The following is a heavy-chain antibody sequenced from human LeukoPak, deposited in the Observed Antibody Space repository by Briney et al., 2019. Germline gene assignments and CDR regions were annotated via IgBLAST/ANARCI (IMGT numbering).Heavy chain of an antibody. CDR2: INPNSGGT. J-gene: IGHJ6*02. CDR1: GYTFTGYY. CDR3: ATVVRGVITYYYYYGMDV. Sequence: ASVKVSCKASGYTFTGYYMHWVRQAPGQGLEWMGWINPNSGGTNYAQKFQGRVTMTRDTSISTAYMKLSSLRSEDTAVYYCATVVRGVITYYYYYGMDVWGQGTTVTVSS. V-gene: IGHV1-2*02. D-gene: IGHD3-10*01.